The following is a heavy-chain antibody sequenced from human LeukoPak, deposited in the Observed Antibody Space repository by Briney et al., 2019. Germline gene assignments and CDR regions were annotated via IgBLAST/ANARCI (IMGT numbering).Heavy chain of an antibody. CDR3: AKDSYDSSGSRYDY. Sequence: GGSLRLSCAASGFTFSDYAMSWVRQAPGKGLEWVSASDRGDRTWDADSVKGRVTISRDNYKNTLFLQMNSLRAEDTAIYYCAKDSYDSSGSRYDYWGQGTPVTVSS. J-gene: IGHJ4*02. CDR1: GFTFSDYA. D-gene: IGHD3-22*01. CDR2: SDRGDRT. V-gene: IGHV3-23*01.